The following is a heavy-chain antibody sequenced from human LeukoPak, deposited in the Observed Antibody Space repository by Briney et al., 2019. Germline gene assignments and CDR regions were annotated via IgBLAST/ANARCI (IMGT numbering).Heavy chain of an antibody. Sequence: GGSLRLSCAASGFPFSSYAMHWVRQAPGKGLEWVAFIRYDGSNKYYADSVKGRFTISRDNSKNTLYLQMNSLRADDTAVYYCAKAGGSSWDPFDYWGQGTLVTVSS. V-gene: IGHV3-30*02. CDR1: GFPFSSYA. CDR3: AKAGGSSWDPFDY. J-gene: IGHJ4*02. D-gene: IGHD6-13*01. CDR2: IRYDGSNK.